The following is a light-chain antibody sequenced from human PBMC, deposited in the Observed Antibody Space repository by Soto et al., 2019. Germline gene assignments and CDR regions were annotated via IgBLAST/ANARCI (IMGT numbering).Light chain of an antibody. CDR2: EVT. CDR3: SSYTNINTRACV. Sequence: QSALTQPASVSGSPGQSITISCTGSGNYIESYNLISWYQQHPGKAPKLIIYEVTDRPSGVSNRFSGSKSGNTASLTISGLQAEDEAEYYCSSYTNINTRACVFGTGTKLTVL. CDR1: GNYIESYNL. J-gene: IGLJ1*01. V-gene: IGLV2-14*01.